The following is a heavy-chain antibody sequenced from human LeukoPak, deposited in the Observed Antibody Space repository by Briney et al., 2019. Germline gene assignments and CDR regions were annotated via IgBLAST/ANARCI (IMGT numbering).Heavy chain of an antibody. Sequence: PGGSLRLSCIASDFSFSDSWMTWVRKAPGKGLEWVASIKYDGREIQYVDSVKGRFTISRDNSKNTLYLQMNSLRAEDTAVYYCAPRGWNYDWGQGTLVTVSS. V-gene: IGHV3-7*01. CDR3: APRGWNYD. D-gene: IGHD1-7*01. CDR2: IKYDGREI. J-gene: IGHJ4*02. CDR1: DFSFSDSW.